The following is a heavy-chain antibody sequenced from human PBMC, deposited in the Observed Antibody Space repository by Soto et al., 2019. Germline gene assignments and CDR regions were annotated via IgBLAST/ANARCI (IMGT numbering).Heavy chain of an antibody. Sequence: GVLRLSCAASEFTFSNAWNSWVREAPEKGLEWVGRIKSKTNGGTTDYAAPVIGRFTISRDDSKNTLYLQMNSLKTEDTAVYYCTTDDPINRSWGQGTLVTVS. CDR2: IKSKTNGGTT. J-gene: IGHJ5*02. CDR3: TTDDPINRS. V-gene: IGHV3-15*01. CDR1: EFTFSNAW.